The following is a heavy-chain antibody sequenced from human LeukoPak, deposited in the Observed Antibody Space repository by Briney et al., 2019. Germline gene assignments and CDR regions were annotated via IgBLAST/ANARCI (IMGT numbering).Heavy chain of an antibody. CDR1: GFTFSSYT. CDR2: ITRSSSNI. V-gene: IGHV3-48*01. D-gene: IGHD4-17*01. Sequence: PGGSLRLSCAASGFTFSSYTMNWVRQAPGKGLEWASDITRSSSNINYADSVKGRFTISRDNAKNSLYLQMNSLRVEDTGVYYCARGQYGVGIDYWGQGTLVTVSS. CDR3: ARGQYGVGIDY. J-gene: IGHJ4*02.